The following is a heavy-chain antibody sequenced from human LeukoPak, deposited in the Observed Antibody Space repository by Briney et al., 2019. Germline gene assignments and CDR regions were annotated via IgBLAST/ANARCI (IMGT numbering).Heavy chain of an antibody. J-gene: IGHJ6*02. D-gene: IGHD6-13*01. V-gene: IGHV4-39*02. CDR2: IYYSGST. Sequence: SETLSLTCTVSGGSISSSSYYWGWIRQPPGKGLEWIGSIYYSGSTYYNPSLKSRVTISVDTSKNQFSLKLSSVTAADTAVYYCARESRIADPYYYYYGMDVWGQGTTVTVSS. CDR3: ARESRIADPYYYYYGMDV. CDR1: GGSISSSSYY.